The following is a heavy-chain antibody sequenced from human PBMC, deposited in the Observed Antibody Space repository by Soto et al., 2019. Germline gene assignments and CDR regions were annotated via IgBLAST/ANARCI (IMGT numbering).Heavy chain of an antibody. J-gene: IGHJ4*02. CDR1: GYTFTSYA. D-gene: IGHD2-21*02. Sequence: QVQLVQSGAEEKKPGASVKVSCKASGYTFTSYAMHWVRQAPGQRLEWMGWINAGNGNTKYSQKFQGRVTITRDTQANTPYIELSRLKSEETAVYYCARSIVVVTALDYWGQETLVTVSS. CDR3: ARSIVVVTALDY. CDR2: INAGNGNT. V-gene: IGHV1-3*05.